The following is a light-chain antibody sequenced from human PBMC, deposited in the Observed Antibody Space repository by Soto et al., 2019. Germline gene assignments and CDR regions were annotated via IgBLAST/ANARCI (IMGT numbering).Light chain of an antibody. Sequence: DIQLTQSPSTLSASVGDRVAITCRASQSIGIWLAWYQQKPGKAPRFLIYKAFSLESGVPSRFSGSGYGTEFTLTISSLQPDDFATYYCQQYNDYSWTFGQGTKVEIK. CDR3: QQYNDYSWT. J-gene: IGKJ1*01. CDR1: QSIGIW. V-gene: IGKV1-5*03. CDR2: KAF.